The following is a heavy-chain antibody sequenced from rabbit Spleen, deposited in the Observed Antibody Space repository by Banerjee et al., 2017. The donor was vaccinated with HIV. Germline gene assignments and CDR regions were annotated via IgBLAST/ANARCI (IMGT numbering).Heavy chain of an antibody. V-gene: IGHV1S47*01. CDR2: IHNGDGST. CDR3: ARDSSGWGGYFNL. CDR1: GFSFSSSD. Sequence: EESGGDLVKPGASLTLTCTASGFSFSSSDYMCWVRQAPGKGPEWIACIHNGDGSTYYASWVNGRFTISRSTSLNTVTLQMTSLTAADTATYFCARDSSGWGGYFNLWGPGTLVTVS. D-gene: IGHD4-1*01. J-gene: IGHJ4*01.